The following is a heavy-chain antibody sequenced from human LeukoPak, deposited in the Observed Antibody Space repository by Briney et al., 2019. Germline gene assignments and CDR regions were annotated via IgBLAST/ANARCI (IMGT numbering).Heavy chain of an antibody. V-gene: IGHV3-9*01. CDR3: AKDNIAVAGIGYAFDI. D-gene: IGHD6-19*01. CDR2: ISWNSGSI. J-gene: IGHJ3*02. Sequence: PGGSLRLSCAASGFTFTTYAMSWVRQAPGKGLEWVSGISWNSGSIGYADSVKGRFTISRDNAKNSLYLQMNSLRAEDTALYYCAKDNIAVAGIGYAFDIWGQGTMVTVSS. CDR1: GFTFTTYA.